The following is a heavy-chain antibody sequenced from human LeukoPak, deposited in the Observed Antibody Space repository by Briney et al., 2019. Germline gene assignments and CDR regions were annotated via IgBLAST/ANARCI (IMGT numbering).Heavy chain of an antibody. CDR2: IYYSGST. V-gene: IGHV4-59*01. CDR1: GGSISSYY. J-gene: IGHJ4*02. D-gene: IGHD3-22*01. Sequence: KPSETLSLTCTVSGGSISSYYWSWIRQPPGKGLEWIGYIYYSGSTNYNPSLKSRVTISVDTSKDQFSLKLSSVTAADTAVYYCAGAAYDSSGYYLPRMYYFDYWGQGTLVTVSS. CDR3: AGAAYDSSGYYLPRMYYFDY.